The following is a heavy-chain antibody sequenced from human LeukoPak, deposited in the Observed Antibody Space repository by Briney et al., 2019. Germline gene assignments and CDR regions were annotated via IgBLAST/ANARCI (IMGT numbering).Heavy chain of an antibody. Sequence: RGSLRLSCAASGFTFSSYAMNWDRQAPGEGLEWVSAISNSGGTIHYADSVKGRFTIPRDNSKNTLYLQMNSLTAEDTAVYHCAKGKGTGSYYYFDYWGQGTLVIVSS. CDR1: GFTFSSYA. CDR3: AKGKGTGSYYYFDY. V-gene: IGHV3-23*01. D-gene: IGHD1-26*01. J-gene: IGHJ4*02. CDR2: ISNSGGTI.